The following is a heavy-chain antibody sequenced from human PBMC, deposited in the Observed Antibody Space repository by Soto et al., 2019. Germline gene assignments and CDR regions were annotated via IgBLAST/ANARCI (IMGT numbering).Heavy chain of an antibody. CDR1: GYNFTSYW. Sequence: PGESLRISCQGAGYNFTSYWIGWVRKMPGKGLEWMGIIYPGDSDTRYSPSFQGQVTISADKSISTAYLQWSSLKASDTAMYYCARLEGLNPYYYGMDVWGQGTTVTVSS. V-gene: IGHV5-51*01. CDR2: IYPGDSDT. J-gene: IGHJ6*02. CDR3: ARLEGLNPYYYGMDV.